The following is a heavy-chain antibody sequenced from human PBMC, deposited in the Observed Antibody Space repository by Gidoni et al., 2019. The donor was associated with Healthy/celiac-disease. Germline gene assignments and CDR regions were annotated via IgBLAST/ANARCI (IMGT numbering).Heavy chain of an antibody. CDR1: GFTFSSYS. V-gene: IGHV3-21*01. Sequence: EVQLVESGGGLVKPGGSLRLSCAASGFTFSSYSMNWVRQAPGKGLEWVSSISSSSSYIYYADSVKGRFTISRDNAKNSLYLQMNSLRAEDTAVYYCARDSDIVVVPADHYYYYYGMDVWGQGTTVTVSS. J-gene: IGHJ6*02. CDR3: ARDSDIVVVPADHYYYYYGMDV. CDR2: ISSSSSYI. D-gene: IGHD2-2*01.